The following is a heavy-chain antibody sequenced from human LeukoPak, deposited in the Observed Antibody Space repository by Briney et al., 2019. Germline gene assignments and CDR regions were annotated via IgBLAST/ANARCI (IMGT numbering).Heavy chain of an antibody. CDR1: GFTFSSYW. J-gene: IGHJ4*02. CDR2: IKQDGSEK. CDR3: ATHTYSSSFDY. Sequence: PGGSLRLSCAASGFTFSSYWMSWVRQAPGKGLEWVANIKQDGSEKYYVDSVKGRFTISRDNAKNSLYLQMNSLRAEDTAVYYCATHTYSSSFDYWGQGTLVTVSP. D-gene: IGHD6-6*01. V-gene: IGHV3-7*01.